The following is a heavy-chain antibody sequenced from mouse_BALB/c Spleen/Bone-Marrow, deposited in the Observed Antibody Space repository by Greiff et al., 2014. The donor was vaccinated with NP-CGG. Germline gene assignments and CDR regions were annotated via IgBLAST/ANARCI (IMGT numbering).Heavy chain of an antibody. V-gene: IGHV5-9-1*01. J-gene: IGHJ1*01. Sequence: DVMLVESGGGLVKPGGSLKLSCAASGFTFSSYAMSWVRQTPEKRLEWVATISSGGSYTYYADSVKGRFTISRDTAKNTLYLQMSSLRSEDTAIYYCARQYYYGSSPHWYFDVWGAGTTVTVSS. D-gene: IGHD1-1*01. CDR3: ARQYYYGSSPHWYFDV. CDR1: GFTFSSYA. CDR2: ISSGGSYT.